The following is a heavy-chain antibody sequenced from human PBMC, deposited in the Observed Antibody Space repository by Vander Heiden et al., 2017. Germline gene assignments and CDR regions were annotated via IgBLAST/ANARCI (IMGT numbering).Heavy chain of an antibody. D-gene: IGHD1-1*01. J-gene: IGHJ3*01. CDR2: IYPDDSDT. CDR1: GYTVTDCS. Sequence: EVQLVHAGAEVKKPGESRKIACKGSGYTVTDCSIVWVRQMPGTGLEWMGFIYPDDSDTRYSPAFLGQITFSSDKSTSTAYLLWRSLKAPDTAMSYCATGGCGWKNAFDVWGQGTMVTVSS. CDR3: ATGGCGWKNAFDV. V-gene: IGHV5-51*01.